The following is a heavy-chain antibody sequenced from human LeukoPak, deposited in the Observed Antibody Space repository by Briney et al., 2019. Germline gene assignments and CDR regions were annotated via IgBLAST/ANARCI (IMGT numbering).Heavy chain of an antibody. CDR1: GGSISSYY. J-gene: IGHJ4*02. V-gene: IGHV4-59*08. CDR2: IYYSGST. CDR3: ARRGLRGSDYYRVDS. Sequence: SETLSLTRTVSGGSISSYYWSWIRQPPGKGLEWIGYIYYSGSTNYNPSLKSRVTISVDTSKNQFSLKLSSVTAEDTAVYYCARRGLRGSDYYRVDSWGQGTLVTVSS. D-gene: IGHD4-17*01.